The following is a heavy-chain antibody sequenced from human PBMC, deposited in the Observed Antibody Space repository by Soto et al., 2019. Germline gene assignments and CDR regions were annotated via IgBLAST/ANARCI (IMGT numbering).Heavy chain of an antibody. CDR1: GFTFSSYW. Sequence: PGGSLRLSCAASGFTFSSYWMSWVRQAPGKGLEWVANIKQGGSEKYYVDSVKGRFTISRDNAKNSLYLQMNSLRAEDTAVYYCARDPGSGWPDYWGQGTLVTVSS. D-gene: IGHD6-19*01. J-gene: IGHJ4*02. CDR2: IKQGGSEK. CDR3: ARDPGSGWPDY. V-gene: IGHV3-7*01.